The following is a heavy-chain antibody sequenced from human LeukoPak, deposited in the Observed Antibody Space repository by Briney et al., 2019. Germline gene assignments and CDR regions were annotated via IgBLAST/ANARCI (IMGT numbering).Heavy chain of an antibody. V-gene: IGHV3-23*01. J-gene: IGHJ4*02. Sequence: GGSLRLSCAASGFTFSSYAMNWVRQAPGKGPKWVSGISSSGGSTSYADSVKGRFTISRDNSKNTLYLQMNSLRAEDTAVYYCANPRDSSTWYTFDYWGQGTLVTVSS. D-gene: IGHD6-13*01. CDR2: ISSSGGST. CDR1: GFTFSSYA. CDR3: ANPRDSSTWYTFDY.